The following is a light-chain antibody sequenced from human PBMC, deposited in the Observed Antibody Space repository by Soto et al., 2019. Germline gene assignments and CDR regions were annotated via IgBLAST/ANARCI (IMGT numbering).Light chain of an antibody. CDR3: QQYYNYPRT. Sequence: IQMTQSPSSLSASVGDRDTITCQASQNINNYLNWYQQKPGRAPKLLIYDASNLEGGVPSRFRGSGSGTDFTLTISSLQSEDFATYYCQQYYNYPRTLGQGTKVDIK. CDR2: DAS. V-gene: IGKV1-33*01. CDR1: QNINNY. J-gene: IGKJ1*01.